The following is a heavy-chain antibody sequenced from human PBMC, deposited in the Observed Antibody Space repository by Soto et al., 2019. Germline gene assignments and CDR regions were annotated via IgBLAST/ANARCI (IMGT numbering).Heavy chain of an antibody. Sequence: TLSLTCTVSGGSISSGGYYWSWIRQHPGKGLEWIGYIYYSGSTYYNPSLKSRVTISVDTSKNQFSLKLSSVTAADTAVYYCARFLKLVNDIVGATPWGQGTLVTVSS. CDR1: GGSISSGGYY. CDR2: IYYSGST. D-gene: IGHD1-26*01. J-gene: IGHJ5*02. CDR3: ARFLKLVNDIVGATP. V-gene: IGHV4-31*03.